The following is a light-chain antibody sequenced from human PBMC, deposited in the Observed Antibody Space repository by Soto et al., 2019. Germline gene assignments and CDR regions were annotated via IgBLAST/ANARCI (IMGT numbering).Light chain of an antibody. V-gene: IGKV3-20*01. Sequence: EIVLTQSPGTLSLSPGERATLSCRASQGVSSSYLSWYQQKPGQPPRLLIYGASSRAPGIPDRFSGSGSGTDFTLTITRLEPEDFAVYYCQHYRTAFGGGTKVESK. CDR1: QGVSSSY. CDR2: GAS. CDR3: QHYRTA. J-gene: IGKJ4*01.